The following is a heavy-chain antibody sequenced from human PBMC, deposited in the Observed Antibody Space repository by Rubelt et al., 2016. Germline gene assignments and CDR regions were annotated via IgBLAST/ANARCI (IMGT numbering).Heavy chain of an antibody. J-gene: IGHJ2*01. D-gene: IGHD1-1*01. CDR3: AKGGIASRYFDL. V-gene: IGHV3-53*05. CDR1: KFTVSLEY. CDR2: MYSDGRT. Sequence: GGSLKLSCDSSKFTVSLEYMNWVRQAPGKGLEWVSIMYSDGRTFYADSVRGRFTISRDNAKNSLYLQMNSLRAEDTALYYCAKGGIASRYFDLWGRGTLVTVSS.